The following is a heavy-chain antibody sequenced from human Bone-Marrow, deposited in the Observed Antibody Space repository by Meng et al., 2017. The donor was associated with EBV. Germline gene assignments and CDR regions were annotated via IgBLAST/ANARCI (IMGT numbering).Heavy chain of an antibody. CDR1: GYTFISFG. J-gene: IGHJ4*02. Sequence: QLLQSGAAVKKPGASVKVSCKASGYTFISFGISWVRQAPGQGPEWMGWISAYNGDTKYAQKFQGRVTVTTDTSTSTAYMELRSLRRDDTAVYYCARGMRNFNFWGQGTLVTVSS. CDR2: ISAYNGDT. V-gene: IGHV1-18*01. CDR3: ARGMRNFNF.